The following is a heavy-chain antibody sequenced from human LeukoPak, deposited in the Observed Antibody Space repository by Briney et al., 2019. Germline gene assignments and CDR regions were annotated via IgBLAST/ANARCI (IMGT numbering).Heavy chain of an antibody. CDR3: ARGKPARGSGRSSFDY. J-gene: IGHJ4*02. D-gene: IGHD3-10*01. CDR1: GGAFSGYY. Sequence: SETLSLTCAVYGGAFSGYYWSWIRQPPGKGLEWIGEINHSGSTNYNPSLKSRVTISVDTSKNQFSLKLSSVTAADTAVYYCARGKPARGSGRSSFDYWGQGTLVTVSS. CDR2: INHSGST. V-gene: IGHV4-34*01.